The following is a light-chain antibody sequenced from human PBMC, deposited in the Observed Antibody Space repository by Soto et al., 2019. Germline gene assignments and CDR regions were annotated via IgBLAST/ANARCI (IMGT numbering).Light chain of an antibody. J-gene: IGKJ1*01. CDR3: SQYASPPRT. CDR1: QSVAKNY. V-gene: IGKV3-20*01. CDR2: DAS. Sequence: EIVLTQSPGTLSLSPGERATLSCRASQSVAKNYLAWYQQKPGQAPRLLMYDASKGATGIPDRFSGSGSGTDFILTISRLEPEDFAVYFCSQYASPPRTFDQGTKVEIK.